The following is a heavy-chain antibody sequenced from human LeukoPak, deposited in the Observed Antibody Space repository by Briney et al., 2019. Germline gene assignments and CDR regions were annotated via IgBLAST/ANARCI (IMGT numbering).Heavy chain of an antibody. CDR2: IFYSGST. Sequence: PSETLSLTCTVSGGSISSYYWSWIRQPPGKGLEWIGYIFYSGSTNYNPSLKSRVTISVDTSKNQFSLKLSSVIAADTAVYYCARVFSYPLRAPFDPWGQGTLVTVSS. J-gene: IGHJ5*02. D-gene: IGHD3-3*01. CDR1: GGSISSYY. V-gene: IGHV4-59*01. CDR3: ARVFSYPLRAPFDP.